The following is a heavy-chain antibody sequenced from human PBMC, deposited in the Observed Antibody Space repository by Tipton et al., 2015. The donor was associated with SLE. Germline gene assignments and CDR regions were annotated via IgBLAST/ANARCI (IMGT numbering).Heavy chain of an antibody. D-gene: IGHD4/OR15-4a*01. Sequence: TLSLTCAVSGDSITSDYYWGWIRQPPGKGLEWIASINHRGSTYYNPSLKSRVTISLDTSKNQFSLKLTSVTAADTAVYYCARVSSGTNYAIESWGQGTLVTVSS. CDR2: INHRGST. CDR3: ARVSSGTNYAIES. CDR1: GDSITSDYY. V-gene: IGHV4-38-2*01. J-gene: IGHJ4*02.